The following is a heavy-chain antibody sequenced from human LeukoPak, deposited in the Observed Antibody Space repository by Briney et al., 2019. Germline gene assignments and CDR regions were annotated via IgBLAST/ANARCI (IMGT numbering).Heavy chain of an antibody. CDR3: ARDTLTAGYSGYDYSDY. Sequence: ASVEVSCKASGGTFSSYAISWVRQAPGQGLEWMGRIIPILGIANYAQKFQGRVTITADKSTSTAYMELSSLRSEDTAVYYCARDTLTAGYSGYDYSDYWGQGTLVTVSS. CDR2: IIPILGIA. D-gene: IGHD5-12*01. CDR1: GGTFSSYA. V-gene: IGHV1-69*04. J-gene: IGHJ4*02.